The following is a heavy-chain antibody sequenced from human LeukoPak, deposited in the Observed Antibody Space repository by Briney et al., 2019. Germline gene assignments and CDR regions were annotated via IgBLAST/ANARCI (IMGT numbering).Heavy chain of an antibody. V-gene: IGHV3-20*04. D-gene: IGHD2-15*01. Sequence: GGSLRLSCAASGFTFDDYGMSWVRQAPGKGLEWVSGINWNGGSTGYADSVKGRFTFSRDNAKNSLYLQMISLRAEDTALYYCARDDCSGGSCLGPGYFDYWGQGTLVTVSS. CDR2: INWNGGST. CDR1: GFTFDDYG. CDR3: ARDDCSGGSCLGPGYFDY. J-gene: IGHJ4*02.